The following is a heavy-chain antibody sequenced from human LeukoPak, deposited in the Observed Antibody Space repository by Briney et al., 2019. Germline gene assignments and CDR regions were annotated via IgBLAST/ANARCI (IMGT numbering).Heavy chain of an antibody. CDR1: GGSFSGYY. CDR3: ARGSCSSTSCYTRGLDY. CDR2: INHSGST. Sequence: SETLSLTCAVCGGSFSGYYWSWIRQPPGKGLEWIGEINHSGSTNYNPSLKSRVTISVDTSKNQFSLKLSSVTAADTAVYYCARGSCSSTSCYTRGLDYWGQGTLVTVSS. V-gene: IGHV4-34*01. J-gene: IGHJ4*02. D-gene: IGHD2-2*02.